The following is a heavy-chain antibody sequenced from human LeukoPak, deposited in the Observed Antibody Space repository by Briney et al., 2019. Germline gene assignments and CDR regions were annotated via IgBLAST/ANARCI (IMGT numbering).Heavy chain of an antibody. V-gene: IGHV3-23*01. CDR1: GFTFSSYA. CDR3: AKGYSNGYGA. Sequence: PGGSLRLSCAASGFTFSSYAMSWVRQAPGKGLEWVSRISGSGDTYYADSVKGRFTISRDNSMNTLYLQLSSLRVEDTAIYYRAKGYSNGYGAWGQGTLVTVSS. D-gene: IGHD6-19*01. J-gene: IGHJ5*02. CDR2: ISGSGDT.